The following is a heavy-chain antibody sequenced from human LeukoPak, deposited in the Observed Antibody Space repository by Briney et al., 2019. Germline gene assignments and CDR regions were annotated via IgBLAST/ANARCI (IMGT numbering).Heavy chain of an antibody. CDR2: VHYTGST. V-gene: IGHV4-59*08. CDR1: GGAISSYY. CDR3: ANYYDSSGYYLT. D-gene: IGHD3-22*01. Sequence: PETLSLTCTVSGGAISSYYWSWIRQPPGKGLEWIGYVHYTGSTNDNPSLKSRATISLDTSKNQISLKLSSVTAADTAVYYCANYYDSSGYYLTWGQGILVTVSS. J-gene: IGHJ4*02.